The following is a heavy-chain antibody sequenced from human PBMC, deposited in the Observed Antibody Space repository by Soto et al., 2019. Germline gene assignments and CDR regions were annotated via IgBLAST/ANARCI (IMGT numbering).Heavy chain of an antibody. D-gene: IGHD5-12*01. V-gene: IGHV1-69*02. J-gene: IGHJ4*02. CDR2: IIPILGIA. Sequence: QVQLVQSGAEVKKPGSSVKVSCKASGGTFSSYTISWVRQAPGQGLEWMGRIIPILGIANYAQKFQCRVTITTDKSTSTAYMELSSLRSEDTAVYYCANSPQYSGYDYWGQGTLVTVSS. CDR1: GGTFSSYT. CDR3: ANSPQYSGYDY.